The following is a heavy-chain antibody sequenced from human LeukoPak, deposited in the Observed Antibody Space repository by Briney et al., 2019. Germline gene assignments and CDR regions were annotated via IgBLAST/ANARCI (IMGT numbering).Heavy chain of an antibody. CDR1: GFTFRNYG. D-gene: IGHD3-10*01. V-gene: IGHV3-30*18. J-gene: IGHJ4*02. CDR2: ISSDGNTK. Sequence: GGSLRLSCAASGFTFRNYGMHWVRQAPGKGLEWVAVISSDGNTKYYADSVKGRFTISRDNSKNTLFLQMSSLRAEDTAVYYCAKEGSGSLWSFDYWGQGTLVTVSS. CDR3: AKEGSGSLWSFDY.